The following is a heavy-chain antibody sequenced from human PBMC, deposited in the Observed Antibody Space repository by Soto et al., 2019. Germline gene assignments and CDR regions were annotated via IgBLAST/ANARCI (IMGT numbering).Heavy chain of an antibody. CDR2: IYHGGTT. V-gene: IGHV4-38-2*02. Sequence: SETLSLTCTVSGYSISSGFYWAWIRQPPGKGPEWIASIYHGGTTFYNPSLKSRITISVDTSNNQFSLKLTSVTAADAAVYYCARVHVMVVAGSTFDYWGHGTLVTVSS. CDR1: GYSISSGFY. J-gene: IGHJ4*01. D-gene: IGHD6-19*01. CDR3: ARVHVMVVAGSTFDY.